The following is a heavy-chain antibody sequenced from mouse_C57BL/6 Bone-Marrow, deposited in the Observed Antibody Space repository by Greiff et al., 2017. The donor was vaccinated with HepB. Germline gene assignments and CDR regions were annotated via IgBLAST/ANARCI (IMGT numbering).Heavy chain of an antibody. J-gene: IGHJ3*01. D-gene: IGHD2-2*01. V-gene: IGHV1-52*01. CDR3: ARSTMVTTGFAY. CDR1: GYTFTSYW. CDR2: IDPSDSET. Sequence: QVHVKQPGAELVRPGSSVKLSCKASGYTFTSYWMHWVKQRPIQGLEWIGNIDPSDSETHYNQKFKDKATLTVDKSSSTAYMQLSSLTSEDSAVYYCARSTMVTTGFAYWGQGTLVTVSA.